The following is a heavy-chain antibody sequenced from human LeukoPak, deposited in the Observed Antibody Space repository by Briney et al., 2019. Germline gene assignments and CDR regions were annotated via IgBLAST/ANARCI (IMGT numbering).Heavy chain of an antibody. V-gene: IGHV3-23*01. CDR3: AKDGDYGGWYFDL. CDR1: GFSFSSYA. CDR2: ISGSGDST. Sequence: PGGSLRLSCAASGFSFSSYAMSWVRQAPGKGLEWVSGISGSGDSTYYADSVKGRFSTSRDNSKNTLYLQMNSLRAEDTAVYYCAKDGDYGGWYFDLWGRGTVVTVSS. J-gene: IGHJ2*01. D-gene: IGHD4-23*01.